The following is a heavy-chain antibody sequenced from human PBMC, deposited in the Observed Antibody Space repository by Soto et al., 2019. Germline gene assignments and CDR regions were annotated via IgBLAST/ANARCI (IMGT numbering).Heavy chain of an antibody. CDR2: IYYSGST. CDR1: GGSISSGDYF. CDR3: AREGAAPSYYYGMDV. D-gene: IGHD6-6*01. V-gene: IGHV4-31*03. Sequence: QVQLQESGPGLVKPSHTLSLTCTVSGGSISSGDYFWSWILQHPGKGLEWIGFIYYSGSTYYNPSLKSRVTISVDTSKNQFSLKLSYVTAADTAVYYCAREGAAPSYYYGMDVWGQGTPVTVSS. J-gene: IGHJ6*02.